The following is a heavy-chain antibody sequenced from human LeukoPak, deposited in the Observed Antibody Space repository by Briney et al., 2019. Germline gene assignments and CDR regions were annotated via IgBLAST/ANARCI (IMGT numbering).Heavy chain of an antibody. CDR3: ARASWVSSADAVR. Sequence: GGSLRLSCAASGLSFSTFAMSWVRQAPARGLEWLSSMKGTGETFYADSVRGRFTLSRDASRNKVYFRLNNLRVEDPAVYYCARASWVSSADAVRWGQVTVVTVSS. V-gene: IGHV3-23*01. J-gene: IGHJ4*02. CDR1: GLSFSTFA. D-gene: IGHD3-16*01. CDR2: MKGTGET.